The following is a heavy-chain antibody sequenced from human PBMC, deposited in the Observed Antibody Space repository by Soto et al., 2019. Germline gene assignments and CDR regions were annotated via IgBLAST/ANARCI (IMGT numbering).Heavy chain of an antibody. V-gene: IGHV3-7*01. CDR1: AFTFSNYW. D-gene: IGHD2-15*01. CDR3: ARDNGYCSGGSCYSGYFDY. Sequence: GGSLRLSCAASAFTFSNYWMSWVRQAPGKGLEWVANINQDGSEKYYVDSVKGRFTISRDNAKSSLYLQMNSLRAEDTAVYYCARDNGYCSGGSCYSGYFDYWGQGTLVTVSS. CDR2: INQDGSEK. J-gene: IGHJ4*02.